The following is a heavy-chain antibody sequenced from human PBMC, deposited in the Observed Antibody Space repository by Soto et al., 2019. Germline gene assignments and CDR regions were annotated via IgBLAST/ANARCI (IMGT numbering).Heavy chain of an antibody. D-gene: IGHD3-16*02. Sequence: ASVKVSCKASGYTFSSYGISWVRQAPGQGLEWMGWISAYNGNTNYAQKLQGRVTMTTGTSTSTAYMELRSLRSDDTAVYYCARVLTYDYIWGSYRLFDYWGQGTLVTVSS. J-gene: IGHJ4*02. V-gene: IGHV1-18*01. CDR1: GYTFSSYG. CDR3: ARVLTYDYIWGSYRLFDY. CDR2: ISAYNGNT.